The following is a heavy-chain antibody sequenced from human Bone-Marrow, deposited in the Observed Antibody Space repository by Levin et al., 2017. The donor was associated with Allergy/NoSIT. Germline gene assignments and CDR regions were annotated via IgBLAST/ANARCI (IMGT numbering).Heavy chain of an antibody. CDR3: ASFWYSSSSGWDFDY. Sequence: GSLRLSCAVYGGSFSGYYWSWIRQPPGKGLEWIGEINHSGSTNYNPSLKSRVTISVDTSKNQFSLKLSSVTAADTAVYYCASFWYSSSSGWDFDYWGQGTLVTVSS. CDR1: GGSFSGYY. D-gene: IGHD6-6*01. J-gene: IGHJ4*02. CDR2: INHSGST. V-gene: IGHV4-34*01.